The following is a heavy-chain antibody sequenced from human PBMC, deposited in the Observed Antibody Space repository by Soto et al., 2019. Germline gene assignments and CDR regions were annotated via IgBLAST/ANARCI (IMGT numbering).Heavy chain of an antibody. Sequence: EVQLLESGGGLVQPGESLRLSCAASGFTFSIYAMSWVRQAPGKGLEWVSHITASGGTTYYADSVKGRFTISRDSSRNTLYLQMNSLRAEDTALYFCAKCMQVNWNYDAFHIWGQGTMVTVSS. J-gene: IGHJ3*02. CDR1: GFTFSIYA. D-gene: IGHD1-7*01. CDR2: ITASGGTT. CDR3: AKCMQVNWNYDAFHI. V-gene: IGHV3-23*01.